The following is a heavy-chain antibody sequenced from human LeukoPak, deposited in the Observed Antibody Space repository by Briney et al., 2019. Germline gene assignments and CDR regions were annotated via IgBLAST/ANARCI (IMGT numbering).Heavy chain of an antibody. J-gene: IGHJ4*02. CDR2: IYYSGST. CDR3: ASNYYGSGSLAY. V-gene: IGHV4-59*08. D-gene: IGHD3-10*01. Sequence: SETLSLTCTVSGGSISSYYWSWIRQPPGQGLEWIGYIYYSGSTNYNPSLKSRVTISVDTSKNQFSLKLSAVTAADTAVYYCASNYYGSGSLAYWGQGNLVTVSS. CDR1: GGSISSYY.